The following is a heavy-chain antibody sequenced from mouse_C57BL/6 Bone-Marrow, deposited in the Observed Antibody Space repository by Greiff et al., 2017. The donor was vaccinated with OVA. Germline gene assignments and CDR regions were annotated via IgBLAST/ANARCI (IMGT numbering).Heavy chain of an antibody. J-gene: IGHJ2*01. CDR3: AREGYPYYYDY. V-gene: IGHV1-69*01. D-gene: IGHD3-1*01. CDR2: IDPSDSYT. Sequence: QVQLQQPGAELVMPGASVKLSCKASGYTFTSYWMHWVKQRPGQGLEWIGEIDPSDSYTNYNQQFMGKFTLTVDKSSSTAYMQLSSLTSEDSAVYYCAREGYPYYYDYWGPGTTLTVSS. CDR1: GYTFTSYW.